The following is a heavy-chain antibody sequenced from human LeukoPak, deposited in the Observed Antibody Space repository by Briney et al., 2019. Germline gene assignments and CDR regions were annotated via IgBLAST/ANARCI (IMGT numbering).Heavy chain of an antibody. V-gene: IGHV4-59*08. J-gene: IGHJ1*01. CDR3: ARSKSSWTAEYFQR. CDR2: IYYSGST. Sequence: SETLSLTCTVSGDSISSYYWSWIRQPPGKGLEWIGNIYYSGSTNYNPSLKSRVTISVDTSKNQFSLKLSSVTAADTAVYYCARSKSSWTAEYFQRWGQGTLVTVSS. CDR1: GDSISSYY. D-gene: IGHD6-13*01.